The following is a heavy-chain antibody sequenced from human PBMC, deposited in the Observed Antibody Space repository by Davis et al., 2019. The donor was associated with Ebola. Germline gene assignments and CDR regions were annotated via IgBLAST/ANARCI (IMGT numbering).Heavy chain of an antibody. D-gene: IGHD5-24*01. J-gene: IGHJ3*02. V-gene: IGHV3-23*01. CDR3: TTTTDAFDI. CDR2: ISGSGGST. Sequence: GESLKISCAASGFTFSSYAMSWVRQAPGKGLEWVSAISGSGGSTYYADSVKGRFTISRDNSKNTLYLQMNSLKTEDTAVYYCTTTTDAFDIWGQGTMVTVSS. CDR1: GFTFSSYA.